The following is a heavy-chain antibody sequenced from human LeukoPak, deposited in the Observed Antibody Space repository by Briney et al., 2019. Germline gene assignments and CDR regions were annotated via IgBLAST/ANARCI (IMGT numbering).Heavy chain of an antibody. D-gene: IGHD2-2*01. J-gene: IGHJ6*03. V-gene: IGHV4-4*09. CDR3: ARLSQYQLLFYYFYYYMDV. Sequence: PSETLSLTCTVSGGSISSFHWTWIRQSPRKGLEWIGYIYTNGSTNYNPSLKSRVTLSVDASKNQFSLKLISVTAADTAVYYCARLSQYQLLFYYFYYYMDVWGKGTTVSVPS. CDR1: GGSISSFH. CDR2: IYTNGST.